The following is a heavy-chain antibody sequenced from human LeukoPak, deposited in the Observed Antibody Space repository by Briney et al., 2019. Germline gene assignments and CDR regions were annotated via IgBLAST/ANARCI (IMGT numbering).Heavy chain of an antibody. CDR2: ISGSGGST. V-gene: IGHV3-23*01. D-gene: IGHD3-3*01. J-gene: IGHJ6*02. CDR3: AKRQRSSRSYYDFWSGYYTGVGTLDV. CDR1: GFTFSSYA. Sequence: GGSLRLSCAASGFTFSSYAMSWVRQAPGKGLEWVSAISGSGGSTYYADSVKGRFTISRDNSKNTLYLQMNSLRAEDTAVYYCAKRQRSSRSYYDFWSGYYTGVGTLDVWGQGTTVTVSS.